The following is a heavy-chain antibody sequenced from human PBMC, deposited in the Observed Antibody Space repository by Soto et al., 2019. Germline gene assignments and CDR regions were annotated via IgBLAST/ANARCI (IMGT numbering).Heavy chain of an antibody. CDR2: ISAHNGNT. CDR1: GYTFTSYG. Sequence: QVHLVQSGAEVKKPGASVKVSCKGSGYTFTSYGITWVRQAPGQGLEWMGWISAHNGNTDYAQKLQGRVTVTRDTSTSTAYMELRSLRSDDTAVFYCARGRYGDYWGQGALVTVSS. D-gene: IGHD1-1*01. J-gene: IGHJ4*02. CDR3: ARGRYGDY. V-gene: IGHV1-18*01.